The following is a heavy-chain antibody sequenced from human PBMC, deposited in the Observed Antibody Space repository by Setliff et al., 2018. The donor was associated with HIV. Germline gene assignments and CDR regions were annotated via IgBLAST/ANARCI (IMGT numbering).Heavy chain of an antibody. J-gene: IGHJ6*03. CDR1: GESLNDYY. D-gene: IGHD1-1*01. Sequence: SETLSLTCAVYGESLNDYYWSWIRLPPGKGLEWIGEINHSGSTNYNPSLKSRVTISVDTSKNQFSLKLTSVTAADTAVYYCARDWNHYFYYMDVWGKGTTVTVSS. CDR2: INHSGST. CDR3: ARDWNHYFYYMDV. V-gene: IGHV4-34*01.